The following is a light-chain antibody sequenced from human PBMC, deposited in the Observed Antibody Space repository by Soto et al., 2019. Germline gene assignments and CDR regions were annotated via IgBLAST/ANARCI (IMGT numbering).Light chain of an antibody. Sequence: DIQLTQSPSTLSASAGDRVTITCRASQSISRWLAWYQQKPGKAPKLLIHDVSSLESGVSSRFSGSGSGTEFTLTISSLQPDDFASYYCQQYNSYSTFGQATKVDIK. V-gene: IGKV1-5*01. CDR1: QSISRW. CDR3: QQYNSYST. CDR2: DVS. J-gene: IGKJ1*01.